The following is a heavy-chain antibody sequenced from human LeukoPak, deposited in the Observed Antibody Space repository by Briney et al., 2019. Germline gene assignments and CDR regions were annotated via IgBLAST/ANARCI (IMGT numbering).Heavy chain of an antibody. CDR1: GGSIGSYY. CDR3: ARGTTGKNFDY. Sequence: SETLSLTCTVSGGSIGSYYWNWIRQAPGKGLEWIGYIHYSGSTNHNSALKSRVTISVDKSKNQFSLKLTSVTAADTAVYYCARGTTGKNFDYWGQGTLVIVSS. D-gene: IGHD1-7*01. J-gene: IGHJ4*02. CDR2: IHYSGST. V-gene: IGHV4-59*12.